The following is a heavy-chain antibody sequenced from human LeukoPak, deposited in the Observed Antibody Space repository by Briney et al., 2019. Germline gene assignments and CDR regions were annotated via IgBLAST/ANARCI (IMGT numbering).Heavy chain of an antibody. CDR3: AKVGQWLD. D-gene: IGHD6-19*01. CDR1: SGSFSDYS. J-gene: IGHJ4*02. Sequence: PSETLSLTCAVSSGSFSDYSWAWIRQPPGKGLEWIADIDHIGKTKYNPSLKSRVTLSVDTSKRQFSLKMNSVTAADSAIYYCAKVGQWLDWGRENLVTVSS. CDR2: IDHIGKT. V-gene: IGHV4-34*01.